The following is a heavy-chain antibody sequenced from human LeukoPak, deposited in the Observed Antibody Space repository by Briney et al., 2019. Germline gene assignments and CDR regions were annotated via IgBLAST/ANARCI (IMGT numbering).Heavy chain of an antibody. D-gene: IGHD6-13*01. CDR2: IGYDGSNK. CDR3: AKDEGSWYAVDY. J-gene: IGHJ4*02. Sequence: GGSLTLSCTASGFTFSSYGMHWIRQAPGKGLEWMAFIGYDGSNKYYADSVKGRFTIYRDNYKNTLYLQMNSLRAEDTAVYYCAKDEGSWYAVDYWGQGTLVTVSS. V-gene: IGHV3-30*02. CDR1: GFTFSSYG.